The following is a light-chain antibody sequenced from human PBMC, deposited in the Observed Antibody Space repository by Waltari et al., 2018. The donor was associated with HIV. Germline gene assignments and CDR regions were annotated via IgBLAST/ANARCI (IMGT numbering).Light chain of an antibody. CDR3: QAADSSGSYFV. J-gene: IGLJ1*01. CDR1: VLPNQY. Sequence: SYELTQPPSVSVSPGQTARLTCSGDVLPNQYTFWYQQKSGQAPVLVVYKDSERPAGIPERISGSSSGTTVTLFIDGVQAEDEADYYCQAADSSGSYFVFGTGTKVTVL. CDR2: KDS. V-gene: IGLV3-25*03.